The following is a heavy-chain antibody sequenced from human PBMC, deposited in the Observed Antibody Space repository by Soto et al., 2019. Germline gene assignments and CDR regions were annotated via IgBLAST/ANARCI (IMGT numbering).Heavy chain of an antibody. CDR3: ARGNWNYYYGFDV. J-gene: IGHJ6*02. Sequence: GSLRLSCAASEFTFDKYYMTWVRQAPGKGPEWVANIKPDGSEQYYVDSVKGRFTISRDNANNSLYLQMNSLRAEDTAVYFCARGNWNYYYGFDVWGQGTTVTVSS. D-gene: IGHD1-20*01. CDR1: EFTFDKYY. V-gene: IGHV3-7*01. CDR2: IKPDGSEQ.